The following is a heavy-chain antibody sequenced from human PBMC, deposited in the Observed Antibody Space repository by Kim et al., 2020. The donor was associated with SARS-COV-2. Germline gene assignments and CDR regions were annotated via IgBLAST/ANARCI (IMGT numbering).Heavy chain of an antibody. Sequence: DSVKGRFTLSRDNSKNTLYLQMNSLRAEDTAVYYCAKEPMTLVRGAICDPWGQGTLVTVSS. J-gene: IGHJ5*02. CDR3: AKEPMTLVRGAICDP. V-gene: IGHV3-23*01. D-gene: IGHD3-10*01.